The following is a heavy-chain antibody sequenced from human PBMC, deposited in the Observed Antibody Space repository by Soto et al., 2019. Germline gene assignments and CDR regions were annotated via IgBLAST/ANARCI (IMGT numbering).Heavy chain of an antibody. V-gene: IGHV1-46*01. CDR2: INPSGGST. Sequence: ASVTVSCQASGYTFTSYYMHWVRQAPGQGLEWMGIINPSGGSTSYAQKFQGRVTMTRDTSTSTVYMELSSLRSEDTAVYYCARGGPSYCGGDCLFDYWGQGTLVTVSS. J-gene: IGHJ4*02. CDR3: ARGGPSYCGGDCLFDY. CDR1: GYTFTSYY. D-gene: IGHD2-21*02.